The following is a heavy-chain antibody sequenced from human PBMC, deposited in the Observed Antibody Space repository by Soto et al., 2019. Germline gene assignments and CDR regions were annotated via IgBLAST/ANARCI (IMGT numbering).Heavy chain of an antibody. CDR3: ARRQPMLFLDP. Sequence: HLVEIGGGLVNPGESLRLSCAASGFNFSNYYMAWVRQAPGKGLEWISYISSRASYTKYADSVEGRFTVSRDNANGSLYLQMNSLRVEETGIYYCARRQPMLFLDPWGQGNLVTVSS. CDR1: GFNFSNYY. J-gene: IGHJ5*02. CDR2: ISSRASYT. D-gene: IGHD2-2*01. V-gene: IGHV3-11*06.